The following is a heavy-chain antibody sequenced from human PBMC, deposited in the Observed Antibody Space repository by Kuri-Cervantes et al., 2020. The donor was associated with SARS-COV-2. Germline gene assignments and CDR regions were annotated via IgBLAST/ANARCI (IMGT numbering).Heavy chain of an antibody. J-gene: IGHJ4*02. CDR2: ISYDGSNK. CDR1: GFTFSSYS. V-gene: IGHV3-30*03. Sequence: SLKISCAASGFTFSSYSMNWVRPAPGKGLEWVAVISYDGSNKYYADSVKGRFTIARDNSKNTLYLQMNSLRAEDTAVYYCARDLHPGRAGYYFDYWGQGTLVTVSS. CDR3: ARDLHPGRAGYYFDY.